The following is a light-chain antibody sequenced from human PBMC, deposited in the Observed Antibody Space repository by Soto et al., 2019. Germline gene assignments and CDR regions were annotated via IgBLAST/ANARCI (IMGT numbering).Light chain of an antibody. V-gene: IGKV1-39*01. CDR3: QHSYSTPLS. CDR1: QRISRY. J-gene: IGKJ1*01. Sequence: DIQMTQSPSSLSASVGDRVTITCRAIQRISRYLNWYQQKPGKAPKLLIYAASRMQSGVPSRFSGSGSGADFTLTISSLQPEDFATYFCQHSYSTPLSFGQWPKVEIK. CDR2: AAS.